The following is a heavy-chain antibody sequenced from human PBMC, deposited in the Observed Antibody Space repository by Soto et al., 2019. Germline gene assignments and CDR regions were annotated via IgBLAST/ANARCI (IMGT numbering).Heavy chain of an antibody. CDR3: ARGRMWAERSKPKHYYYYMDV. Sequence: QVQLVQSGAEVKKPGASVKVSCKASGYTFTGYYMHWVRQAPGQGLEWMGWINPNSGGTNYAQKFQGWVTMTRDTSISTAYMELSRLRSDDTAVYYCARGRMWAERSKPKHYYYYMDVWGKGTTVTVSS. V-gene: IGHV1-2*04. J-gene: IGHJ6*03. CDR2: INPNSGGT. D-gene: IGHD1-1*01. CDR1: GYTFTGYY.